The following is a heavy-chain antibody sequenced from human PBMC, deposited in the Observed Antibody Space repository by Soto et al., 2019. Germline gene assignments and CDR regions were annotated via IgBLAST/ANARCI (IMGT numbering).Heavy chain of an antibody. Sequence: SETLSLTCAVSSYSIRGGDYWAWIRQSPGTGLEWFGSISRSGDTFYDPSLRSRVTLSVDGSKNQVFLELTSVTAADTALYYCERVHASGHGVDLWGQGTLVTVS. CDR1: SYSIRGGDY. CDR2: ISRSGDT. V-gene: IGHV4-38-2*01. CDR3: ERVHASGHGVDL. D-gene: IGHD5-12*01. J-gene: IGHJ5*02.